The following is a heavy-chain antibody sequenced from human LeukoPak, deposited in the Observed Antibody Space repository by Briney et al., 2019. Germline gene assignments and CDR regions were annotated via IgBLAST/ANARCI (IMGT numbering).Heavy chain of an antibody. V-gene: IGHV6-1*01. Sequence: SQTLSLTCAISGDSVSSNSAAWNWIRQSPSRGLEWLGRTYYRSKLYNDYAVSVKSRITINPDTSKNQFSLQLNSVTPEDTAVYYCARESGGRDTAMVTDPHYFDYWGQGTLVTVSS. CDR2: TYYRSKLYN. CDR3: ARESGGRDTAMVTDPHYFDY. D-gene: IGHD5-18*01. CDR1: GDSVSSNSAA. J-gene: IGHJ4*02.